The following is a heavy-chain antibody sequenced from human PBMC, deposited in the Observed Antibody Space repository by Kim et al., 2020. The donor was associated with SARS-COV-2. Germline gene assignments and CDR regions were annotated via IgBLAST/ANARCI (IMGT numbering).Heavy chain of an antibody. CDR3: ARAVSTTGRAFWHFDL. CDR2: ISAHNGYA. CDR1: GYTFTDYG. V-gene: IGHV1-18*01. J-gene: IGHJ2*01. Sequence: ASVKVSCKTSGYTFTDYGVAWVRQAPGQGLEWMGWISAHNGYARYAESLQGRLSMTTDKSTTTAYMGLSGLTSDDTAIYYCARAVSTTGRAFWHFDLWG.